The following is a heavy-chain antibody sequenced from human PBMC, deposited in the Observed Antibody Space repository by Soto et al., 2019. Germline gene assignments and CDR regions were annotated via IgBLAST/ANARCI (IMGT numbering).Heavy chain of an antibody. D-gene: IGHD5-12*01. CDR1: GYTFTRSG. J-gene: IGHJ6*02. CDR2: ISTYNGDT. Sequence: QVQLVQSGAEVKKPGASVKVSCKASGYTFTRSGISWVRQAPGQGLEWMGWISTYNGDTNYAQTFQGRVTMTTDTATSTVYMELRSLRSDDPAVYYCAREGVATYYYYGMDVWGQGTPVTVSS. CDR3: AREGVATYYYYGMDV. V-gene: IGHV1-18*01.